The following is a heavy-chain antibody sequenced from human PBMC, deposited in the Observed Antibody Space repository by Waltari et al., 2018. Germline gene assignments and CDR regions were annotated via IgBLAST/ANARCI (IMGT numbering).Heavy chain of an antibody. J-gene: IGHJ5*02. CDR1: GYTFTSYD. Sequence: QVQLVQSGAEVKKPGASVKVSCKASGYTFTSYDINWVRQATGQGLEWMGWWNPNSGKQGEAQKCQGRVTMTRNTSIRTAYMELSSLRSEDTAVYYCARGSSGWYGAGPWFDPWGQGTLVTVSS. CDR3: ARGSSGWYGAGPWFDP. CDR2: WNPNSGKQ. V-gene: IGHV1-8*01. D-gene: IGHD6-19*01.